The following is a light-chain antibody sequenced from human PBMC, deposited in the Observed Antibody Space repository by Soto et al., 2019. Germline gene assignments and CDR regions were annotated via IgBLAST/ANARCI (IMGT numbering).Light chain of an antibody. J-gene: IGKJ5*01. V-gene: IGKV3-20*01. CDR3: QQYDSSPIT. CDR2: GAS. Sequence: EIVLTQSPGTLSLSPGERAILSCRASQSVSSSYLAWYQQKPGQAPRLLIYGASSRATGIPDRFSGSGSGTDFTLTISRLEPEDSAVYYCQQYDSSPITFGQGTRLEIK. CDR1: QSVSSSY.